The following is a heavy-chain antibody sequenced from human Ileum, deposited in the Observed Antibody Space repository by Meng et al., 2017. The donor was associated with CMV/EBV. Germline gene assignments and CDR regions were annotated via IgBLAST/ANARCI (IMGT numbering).Heavy chain of an antibody. CDR3: ARALSSSGWSRENWFDP. V-gene: IGHV4-4*07. Sequence: GRRQESGPGLGTPSETLSSTCTVSGGSISSYYWSWIRQPAGKGLEWIGRIYTSGSTNYNPSLKSRVTISVDTSKNQFSLKLSSVTAADTAVYYCARALSSSGWSRENWFDPWGQGTLVTVSS. CDR1: GGSISSYY. D-gene: IGHD6-19*01. J-gene: IGHJ5*02. CDR2: IYTSGST.